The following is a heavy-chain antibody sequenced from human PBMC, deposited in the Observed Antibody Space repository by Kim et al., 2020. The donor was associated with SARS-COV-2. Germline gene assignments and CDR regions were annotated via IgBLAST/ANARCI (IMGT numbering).Heavy chain of an antibody. Sequence: SETLSLTCAVYGGSFSGYYWSWIRQPPGKGLEWIGEINHSGSTNYNPSLKSRVTISVDTSKNQFSLKLSSVTAADTAVYYCARTLSSSWYVGWFDPWGQG. J-gene: IGHJ5*02. V-gene: IGHV4-34*01. CDR2: INHSGST. D-gene: IGHD6-13*01. CDR3: ARTLSSSWYVGWFDP. CDR1: GGSFSGYY.